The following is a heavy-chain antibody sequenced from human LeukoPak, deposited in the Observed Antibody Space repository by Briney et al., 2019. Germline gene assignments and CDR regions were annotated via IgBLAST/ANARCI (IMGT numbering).Heavy chain of an antibody. D-gene: IGHD3-10*01. CDR2: ITHSGST. CDR3: ARVTRFNQFGELWFDY. CDR1: GGSFSFYY. V-gene: IGHV4-34*01. J-gene: IGHJ4*02. Sequence: SETLSLTCAVYGGSFSFYYWSWIRQPPGKGLEWIWEITHSGSTHYNPSLKSRVTISLDTSKSQCSLKLSSVTAADTAVYYCARVTRFNQFGELWFDYWGQGTLLTVSS.